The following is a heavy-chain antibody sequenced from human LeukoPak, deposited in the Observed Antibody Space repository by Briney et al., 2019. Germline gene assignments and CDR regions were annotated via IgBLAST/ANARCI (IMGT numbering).Heavy chain of an antibody. Sequence: PGGSLRLSCAASGFTFSSYAMQWVRQAPGKGLEYVSAISSNGGSTYYANSVKGRFTISRDNSKNTLYLQMGSLRAEDMAVYYCARGPLTQYYYYYYYMDVCGKGTTVTVSS. V-gene: IGHV3-64*01. CDR3: ARGPLTQYYYYYYYMDV. D-gene: IGHD4/OR15-4a*01. J-gene: IGHJ6*03. CDR1: GFTFSSYA. CDR2: ISSNGGST.